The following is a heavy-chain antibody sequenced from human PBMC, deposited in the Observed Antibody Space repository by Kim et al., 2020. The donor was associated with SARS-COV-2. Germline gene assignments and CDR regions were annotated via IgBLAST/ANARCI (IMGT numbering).Heavy chain of an antibody. J-gene: IGHJ4*02. Sequence: PVKGRFTISRDASKNTLYLQMNSLKTEYTAVYYCTTEAGIAAREYYFDYWGQGTLVTVSS. V-gene: IGHV3-15*01. D-gene: IGHD6-6*01. CDR3: TTEAGIAAREYYFDY.